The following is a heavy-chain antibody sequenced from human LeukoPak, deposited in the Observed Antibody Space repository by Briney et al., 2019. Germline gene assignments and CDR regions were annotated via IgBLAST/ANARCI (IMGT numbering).Heavy chain of an antibody. CDR1: GYTFTGYY. CDR2: MNPNSGNT. Sequence: ASVKVSCKASGYTFTGYYMHWVRQAPGQGLEWMGWMNPNSGNTGYAQKFQGRVTMTRNTSISTAYMELSSLRSEDTAVYYCARPRRYCSGGSCYYFDYWGQGTLVTVSS. CDR3: ARPRRYCSGGSCYYFDY. J-gene: IGHJ4*02. V-gene: IGHV1-8*02. D-gene: IGHD2-15*01.